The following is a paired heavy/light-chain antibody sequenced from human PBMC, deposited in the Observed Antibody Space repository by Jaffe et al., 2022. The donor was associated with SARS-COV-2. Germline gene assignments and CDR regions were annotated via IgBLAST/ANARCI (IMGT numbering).Light chain of an antibody. J-gene: IGKJ3*01. CDR1: QSISGW. Sequence: DIQMTQSPSTLSASVGDRVIITCRASQSISGWLAWYQQKPGKAPKLLIYKASVLGGGVPSRFSGSGSGTEFTLAISSLQPDDFATYYCQQYNGNSAFGPGTKLEIK. CDR3: QQYNGNSA. CDR2: KAS. V-gene: IGKV1-5*03.
Heavy chain of an antibody. Sequence: EVLLVESGGGLVQPGGSLRLSCAASGFTFSTYAMSWVRQAPGRGLEWVSTVTDTGGTYYADSVKGRFTISRDNSKNTLYLQMNSLRVDDTAVYYCARKGPVTKPPNACDVWGQGTMVTVSS. D-gene: IGHD4-17*01. CDR2: VTDTGGT. CDR1: GFTFSTYA. CDR3: ARKGPVTKPPNACDV. J-gene: IGHJ3*01. V-gene: IGHV3-23*04.